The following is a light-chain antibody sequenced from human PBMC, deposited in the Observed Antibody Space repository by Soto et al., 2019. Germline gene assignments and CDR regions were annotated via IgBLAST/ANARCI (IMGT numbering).Light chain of an antibody. V-gene: IGLV2-14*01. J-gene: IGLJ1*01. Sequence: QSALTQPASVSGSPGQSITISCTGISSDVGGYNYVSWYQQHPGKAPKLMIYEVSNRPSGVSIRFSGSKSGNTASLTISGLQAEAEADYYCSSYTSSTSLDVFGTGTKVTVL. CDR2: EVS. CDR3: SSYTSSTSLDV. CDR1: SSDVGGYNY.